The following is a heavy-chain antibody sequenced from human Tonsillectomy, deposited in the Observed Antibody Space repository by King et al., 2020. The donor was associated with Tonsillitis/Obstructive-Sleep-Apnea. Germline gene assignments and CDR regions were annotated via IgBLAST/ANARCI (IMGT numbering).Heavy chain of an antibody. CDR3: ARDDVVGRYIDS. D-gene: IGHD1-14*01. Sequence: QLVQSGAEVKTPGASVKVSCKASGYTFTRYYIHWVRQARGQGLEWMGIINPRSGMTTYAQTFQGRVTMTRDTSASTVYLELSSLRSEDTAVYYCARDDVVGRYIDSWGQGTLVTVSS. J-gene: IGHJ4*02. CDR2: INPRSGMT. CDR1: GYTFTRYY. V-gene: IGHV1-46*01.